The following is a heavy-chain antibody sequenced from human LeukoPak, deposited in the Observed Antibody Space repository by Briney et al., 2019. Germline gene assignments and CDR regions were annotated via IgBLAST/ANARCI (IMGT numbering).Heavy chain of an antibody. CDR1: GFTFSSYA. CDR3: AKGTYYDILTGPTYFDY. J-gene: IGHJ4*02. D-gene: IGHD3-9*01. Sequence: GGSLRLSCAASGFTFSSYAMSWVRQAPGKGLEWVSAISGSGGSTYYADSVKGRFTISRDNSKNTPYLQMNSLRAEDTAVYYCAKGTYYDILTGPTYFDYWGQGALVTVSS. V-gene: IGHV3-23*01. CDR2: ISGSGGST.